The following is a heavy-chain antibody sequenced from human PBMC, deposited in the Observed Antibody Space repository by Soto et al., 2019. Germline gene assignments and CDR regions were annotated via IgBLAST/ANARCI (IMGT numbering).Heavy chain of an antibody. Sequence: QVHLVQSGAEVKKPGSSVKVSCKTSGGTISTYVINWVRQAPGQGLEWMGRIIPALGAADYAQKFQERLTITADKSTSTSYMELSSLRSDDTAVYYCASGGQQFVSFAYWGQGTLVDVSS. CDR1: GGTISTYV. D-gene: IGHD6-6*01. V-gene: IGHV1-69*08. CDR2: IIPALGAA. CDR3: ASGGQQFVSFAY. J-gene: IGHJ4*02.